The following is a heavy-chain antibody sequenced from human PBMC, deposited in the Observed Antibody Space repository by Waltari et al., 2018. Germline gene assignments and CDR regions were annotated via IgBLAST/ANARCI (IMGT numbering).Heavy chain of an antibody. J-gene: IGHJ4*02. Sequence: VQLVQSGAEVKTPRASVKVSCKASGSTFTDYSIHWVGQAPGQGLEWMGWVNPDSGGTNYAQKFQGRVTMTRDTSISTAYMELNNLGSDDTALYYCARRPVDYRNPRFDYWGQGTLVTVGS. V-gene: IGHV1-2*02. D-gene: IGHD4-4*01. CDR2: VNPDSGGT. CDR1: GSTFTDYS. CDR3: ARRPVDYRNPRFDY.